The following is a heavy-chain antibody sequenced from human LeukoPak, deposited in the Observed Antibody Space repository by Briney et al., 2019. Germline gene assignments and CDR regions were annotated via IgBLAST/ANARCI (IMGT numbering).Heavy chain of an antibody. D-gene: IGHD3-22*01. V-gene: IGHV1-2*02. Sequence: GASVKVSCKASGYTFIGYYMHWVRQAPGQGLEWMGWINPNSGGTNYAQKFQGRVTMTRDTSISTAYMELSRLRSDDTAVFYCARDYYDSSGYGSLDYWGQGTLVTVSS. CDR3: ARDYYDSSGYGSLDY. CDR2: INPNSGGT. CDR1: GYTFIGYY. J-gene: IGHJ4*02.